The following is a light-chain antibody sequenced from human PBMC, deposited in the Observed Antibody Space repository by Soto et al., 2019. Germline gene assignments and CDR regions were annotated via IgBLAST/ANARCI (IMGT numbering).Light chain of an antibody. Sequence: QSALTQPASVSGSPGQSMTISCTGTNTDVGGYNYVSWYQQHPGKAPQLIIFEASNRPSGVSNRFSGSKSGNTASLTISGLQAEDEADYYCSSYTSSSTLAFGTGTKVTVL. V-gene: IGLV2-14*01. CDR2: EAS. J-gene: IGLJ1*01. CDR1: NTDVGGYNY. CDR3: SSYTSSSTLA.